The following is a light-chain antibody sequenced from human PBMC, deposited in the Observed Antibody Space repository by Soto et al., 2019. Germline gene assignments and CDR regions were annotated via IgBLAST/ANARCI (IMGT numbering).Light chain of an antibody. CDR1: SSNIGSNT. V-gene: IGLV1-44*01. CDR3: AAWDDSLNAFXV. Sequence: QSVLTQPPSASGTPGRRVTISCSGSSSNIGSNTVNWYQQHPGTAPKLLIYSNNQRPSGVPDRFSGSKSGTSASLAISGLQSEDEADYYCAAWDDSLNAFXVXGTGTKVTVL. CDR2: SNN. J-gene: IGLJ1*01.